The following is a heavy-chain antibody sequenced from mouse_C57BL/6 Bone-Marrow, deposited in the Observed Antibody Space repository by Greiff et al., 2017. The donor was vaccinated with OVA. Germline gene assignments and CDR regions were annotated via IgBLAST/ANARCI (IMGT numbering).Heavy chain of an antibody. CDR3: ARDAPYYYGFDY. Sequence: EVKVVESGGGLVKPGGSLKLSCAASGFTFSSYAMSWVRQTPEKRLEWVATISDGGSYTYYPDNVKGRFTISRDNAKNNLYLQMSHLKSEDTAMYYCARDAPYYYGFDYWGQGTTLTVSS. CDR2: ISDGGSYT. D-gene: IGHD1-1*01. J-gene: IGHJ2*01. CDR1: GFTFSSYA. V-gene: IGHV5-4*01.